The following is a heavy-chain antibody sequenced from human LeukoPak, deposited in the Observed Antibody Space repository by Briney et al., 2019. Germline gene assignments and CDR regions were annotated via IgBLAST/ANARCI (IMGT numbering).Heavy chain of an antibody. J-gene: IGHJ2*01. CDR1: GFTFSTYW. V-gene: IGHV3-7*01. CDR3: AREGAAAGTDSSHNWYFDL. CDR2: IKEDGSEK. D-gene: IGHD6-13*01. Sequence: GGSLRLSCAVSGFTFSTYWMSWVRQAPGKGLEWVANIKEDGSEKNYVDSVKGRFTISRDNTKNSVYLQMNSLRAEDTAVYYCAREGAAAGTDSSHNWYFDLWGRGTLVTVSS.